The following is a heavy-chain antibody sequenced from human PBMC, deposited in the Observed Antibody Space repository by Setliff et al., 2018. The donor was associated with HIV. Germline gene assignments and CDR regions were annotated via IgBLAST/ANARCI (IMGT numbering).Heavy chain of an antibody. CDR2: IYSGGST. CDR3: ARDKYGDFPFDI. V-gene: IGHV3-53*01. CDR1: GFTVSSNY. J-gene: IGHJ3*02. D-gene: IGHD4-17*01. Sequence: GSLRLSCAASGFTVSSNYMSWVRQAPGKGLEWVSVIYSGGSTYYADSVKGRFTISRDNSKNTLYLQMNSLRAEDTAVYYCARDKYGDFPFDIWGQGTMVTVSS.